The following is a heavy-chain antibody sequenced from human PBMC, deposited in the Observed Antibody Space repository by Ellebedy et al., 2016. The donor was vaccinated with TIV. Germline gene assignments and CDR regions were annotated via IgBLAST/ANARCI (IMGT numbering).Heavy chain of an antibody. D-gene: IGHD1-26*01. V-gene: IGHV3-23*01. J-gene: IGHJ5*02. CDR2: ISGFGDRT. Sequence: GGSLRLXXTASGFDFKNFAMNWVRETPGKGLEWVSGISGFGDRTYYADSVKGRFTISRDNSRDTLYLQMNSLNADDTAVYYCAKDRGSGTYENWFNPWGQGALVTVSP. CDR1: GFDFKNFA. CDR3: AKDRGSGTYENWFNP.